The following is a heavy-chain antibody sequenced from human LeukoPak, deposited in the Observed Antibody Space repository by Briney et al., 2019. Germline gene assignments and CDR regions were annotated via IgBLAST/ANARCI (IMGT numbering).Heavy chain of an antibody. V-gene: IGHV1-2*02. D-gene: IGHD2-15*01. CDR2: MNPHSGGT. CDR1: GYTFTDYY. Sequence: ASVKVSCEASGYTFTDYYMHWVRQAPGRGLEYMGWMNPHSGGTDSAQQFQGRVTMTRDTSITTAYMELSSLRSDDTAVYFCARSTSGYCSGVTCYLDYWGQGTLVTVSS. J-gene: IGHJ4*02. CDR3: ARSTSGYCSGVTCYLDY.